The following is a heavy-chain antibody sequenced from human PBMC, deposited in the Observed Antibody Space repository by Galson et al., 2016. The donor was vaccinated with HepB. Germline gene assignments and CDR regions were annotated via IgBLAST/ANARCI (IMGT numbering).Heavy chain of an antibody. J-gene: IGHJ4*02. CDR1: GASISSYY. Sequence: ETLSLTCSVSGASISSYYWSWIRQPPGKGLEWIGHILYSGSTNYNPPLKSRVTISVDTSKNQFSLKLSSVTAADTAVYYCARGSLWYDYWGQGTLVTASS. CDR2: ILYSGST. V-gene: IGHV4-59*08. D-gene: IGHD6-13*01. CDR3: ARGSLWYDY.